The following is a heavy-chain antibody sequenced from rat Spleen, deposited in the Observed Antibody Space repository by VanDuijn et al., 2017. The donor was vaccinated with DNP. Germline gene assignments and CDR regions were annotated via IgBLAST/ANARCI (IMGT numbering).Heavy chain of an antibody. CDR3: ARWVWYFDY. V-gene: IGHV3-1*01. J-gene: IGHJ2*01. Sequence: EVQLQESGPGLVKPSQSLSLTCSVTDYSITSNYWGWIRKFPGNKMEWIGHISYSGSTNYNPSLKSRLSITRDTSKNQFFLQLSSITTEDTAPYYCARWVWYFDYWGQGVMVTVSS. CDR1: DYSITSNY. CDR2: ISYSGST.